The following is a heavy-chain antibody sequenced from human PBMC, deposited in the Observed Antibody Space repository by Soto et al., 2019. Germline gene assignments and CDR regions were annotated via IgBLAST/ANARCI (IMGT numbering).Heavy chain of an antibody. CDR2: IYYSGST. Sequence: PSETLSLTCTVSGGSISSYYWSWIRQPPGKGLEWIGYIYYSGSTNYNPSLKSRVTISVDTSKNQFSLKLSSVTAADTAVYYCARVAYYDSSGYDAFDIWGQGTMVTVSS. D-gene: IGHD3-22*01. CDR1: GGSISSYY. V-gene: IGHV4-59*01. J-gene: IGHJ3*02. CDR3: ARVAYYDSSGYDAFDI.